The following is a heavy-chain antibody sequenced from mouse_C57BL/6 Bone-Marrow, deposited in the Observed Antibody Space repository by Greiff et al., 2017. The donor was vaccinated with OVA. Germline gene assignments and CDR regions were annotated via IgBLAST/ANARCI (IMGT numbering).Heavy chain of an antibody. D-gene: IGHD2-2*01. Sequence: QVQLQQPGAELVMPGASVKLSCKASGYTFTSYWMHWVKQRPGQGLEWLGEIDPSDSYTNYNQKFKGKSTLPVDQSSSTAYMQLSSLTSEDSSVYYCARRRSYGYRYAMDYWGQGTSVTVSS. CDR2: IDPSDSYT. J-gene: IGHJ4*01. CDR1: GYTFTSYW. CDR3: ARRRSYGYRYAMDY. V-gene: IGHV1-69*01.